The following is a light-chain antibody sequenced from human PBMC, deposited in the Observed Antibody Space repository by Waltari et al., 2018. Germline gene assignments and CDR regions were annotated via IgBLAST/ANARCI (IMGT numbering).Light chain of an antibody. CDR2: VNSDGSH. CDR1: SGHSSNA. Sequence: QLVLTQPPSAPASLGASVKLTFTLTSGHSSNATAWHQQQPEKGPRYLMKVNSDGSHNKGDGIPDRFSGSSSGAERYLTISRLRSEDEADYYCQTWGTGILVFGTGTKVTVL. J-gene: IGLJ1*01. CDR3: QTWGTGILV. V-gene: IGLV4-69*01.